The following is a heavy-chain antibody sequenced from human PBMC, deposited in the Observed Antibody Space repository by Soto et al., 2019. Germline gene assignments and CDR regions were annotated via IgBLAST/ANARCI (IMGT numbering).Heavy chain of an antibody. J-gene: IGHJ6*02. CDR3: ARSSQLLRVGYYGMAV. D-gene: IGHD2-2*01. CDR1: GYSFTSYW. Sequence: GESLKISCKGSGYSFTSYWISWVRQMPGKGLEWMGRIDPSDSYTNYSPSFQGHATISADKSISTAYLQWSSLKASDTAMYYCARSSQLLRVGYYGMAVWGQGTTVTFSS. V-gene: IGHV5-10-1*01. CDR2: IDPSDSYT.